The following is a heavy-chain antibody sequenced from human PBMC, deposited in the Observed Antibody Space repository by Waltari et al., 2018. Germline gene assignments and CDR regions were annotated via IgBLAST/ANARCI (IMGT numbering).Heavy chain of an antibody. D-gene: IGHD4-17*01. CDR3: GRPDGDADY. CDR1: GYTFTGYY. V-gene: IGHV1-2*02. J-gene: IGHJ4*02. Sequence: QVQLVQSGAEVKKPGASVRVSCKASGYTFTGYYMHWVRQAPGQGLEWVGWINSNSGGTKYAQKFQGRVTMTRDTSISTAYMELSRLRSDDTAVYYCGRPDGDADYWGRGTLVTVSS. CDR2: INSNSGGT.